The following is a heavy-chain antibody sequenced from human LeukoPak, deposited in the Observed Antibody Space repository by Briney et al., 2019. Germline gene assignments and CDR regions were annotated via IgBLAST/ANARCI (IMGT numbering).Heavy chain of an antibody. D-gene: IGHD3-22*01. J-gene: IGHJ4*02. V-gene: IGHV4-4*07. Sequence: PSETLSLTCTVSGGSMTTYYWSWIRQPAGKGLEWIGRIYTSGSTNYNPSLKSRVTMSVDTSKNQFSLKLSSVTAADTAVYYCARYLPNYYDSSGYYSLGFDYWGQGTLVTVSS. CDR2: IYTSGST. CDR1: GGSMTTYY. CDR3: ARYLPNYYDSSGYYSLGFDY.